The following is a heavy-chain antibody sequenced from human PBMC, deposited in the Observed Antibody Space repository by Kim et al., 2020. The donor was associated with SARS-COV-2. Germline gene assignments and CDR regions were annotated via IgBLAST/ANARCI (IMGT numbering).Heavy chain of an antibody. Sequence: GSLRLSCAASGLTFSSHALHWVRQAPGKGLEWVAVISFDGSNKYYADSVKGRFTISRDFSKNTLDLQMNSLRAEDTAVYYCARGFHSGSGSYYSPVFYWGQGTLVTVSS. CDR2: ISFDGSNK. D-gene: IGHD3-10*01. J-gene: IGHJ4*02. CDR3: ARGFHSGSGSYYSPVFY. V-gene: IGHV3-30*04. CDR1: GLTFSSHA.